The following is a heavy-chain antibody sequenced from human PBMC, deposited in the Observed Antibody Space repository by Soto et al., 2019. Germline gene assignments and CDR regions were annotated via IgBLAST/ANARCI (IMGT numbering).Heavy chain of an antibody. CDR1: GFTFSSYA. J-gene: IGHJ4*02. D-gene: IGHD3-16*02. V-gene: IGHV3-23*01. CDR2: ISGRGGNT. CDR3: ANEGGSYRGGSFDY. Sequence: EVQLLESGGGLVQPGGSLRLSCAASGFTFSSYAMSWVRQAPGKGLEWVSAISGRGGNTYYADSVKGRFTISRDNSRYTLYLQMNSLRAEVAAVYSCANEGGSYRGGSFDYWGQGTLVTVSS.